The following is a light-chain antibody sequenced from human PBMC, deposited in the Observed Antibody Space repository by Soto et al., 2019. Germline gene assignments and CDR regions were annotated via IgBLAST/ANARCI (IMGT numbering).Light chain of an antibody. CDR3: QKYDSVPLT. J-gene: IGKJ4*01. CDR2: AAS. Sequence: DIQMTQSPSSLSASVGDRVTITCLASQGINNFVAWYQQKPGEVPKLLIYAASTLQSGVPSRFSGSGFGTDFVLTISSLEPEDVATYYCQKYDSVPLTFGGGTRVEIK. CDR1: QGINNF. V-gene: IGKV1-27*01.